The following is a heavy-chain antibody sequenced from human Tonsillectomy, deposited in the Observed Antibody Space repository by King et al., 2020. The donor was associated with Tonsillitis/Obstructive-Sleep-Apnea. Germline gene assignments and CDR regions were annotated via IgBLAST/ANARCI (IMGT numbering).Heavy chain of an antibody. V-gene: IGHV4-59*08. CDR3: ARHPDIVIVGGAIVGSGWFDP. CDR2: IYYNGST. Sequence: VQLQESGPGLVKPSETLSLSCTVSGGSISNYYWSWIRQPPGKGLEWIGYIYYNGSTNYNPSLTSRVTISADTSKNQFSLKLSSVTAADTAVHYCARHPDIVIVGGAIVGSGWFDPWGKGTLVTVSS. D-gene: IGHD2/OR15-2a*01. CDR1: GGSISNYY. J-gene: IGHJ5*02.